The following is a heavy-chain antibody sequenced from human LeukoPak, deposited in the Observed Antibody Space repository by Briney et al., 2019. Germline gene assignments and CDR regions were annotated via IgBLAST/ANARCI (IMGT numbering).Heavy chain of an antibody. CDR1: GVSISSGDYY. CDR3: ARGAAGYSYG. V-gene: IGHV4-30-4*02. CDR2: IYYSGST. D-gene: IGHD5-18*01. Sequence: SETLSLTRTVSGVSISSGDYYWSWIRQPPGKGLEWIGYIYYSGSTYYNPSLKSRVTISVDTSKNQFSLRLSSVTAADTAVYYCARGAAGYSYGWGQGTLVTVSS. J-gene: IGHJ4*02.